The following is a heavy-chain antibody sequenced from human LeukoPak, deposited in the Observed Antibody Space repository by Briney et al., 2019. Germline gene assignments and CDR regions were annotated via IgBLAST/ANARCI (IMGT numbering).Heavy chain of an antibody. D-gene: IGHD6-13*01. Sequence: PSETLSLTCTVSGGSISSYYWSWIRQPPGKGLEWIGYIYYRGSTNYNPSLKSRVTISVDTSKNQFSLKLSSVTAADTAVYYCAKGYPYYFYAMDVWGQGTTVTVSS. J-gene: IGHJ6*02. CDR3: AKGYPYYFYAMDV. V-gene: IGHV4-59*08. CDR2: IYYRGST. CDR1: GGSISSYY.